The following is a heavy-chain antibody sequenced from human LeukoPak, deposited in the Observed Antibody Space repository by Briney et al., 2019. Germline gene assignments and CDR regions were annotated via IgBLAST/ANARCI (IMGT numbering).Heavy chain of an antibody. CDR3: VTDWRGSSCDGDCLRY. J-gene: IGHJ4*02. V-gene: IGHV3-23*01. D-gene: IGHD2-21*02. CDR2: ITGSGGDT. CDR1: QFTFSSYA. Sequence: GGSLRLSCAVSQFTFSSYAMSWVRQAPGTGLEWVSSITGSGGDTYYSDSVKGRFTISRDNSKNTLYLHMNSLRAEDTAVYFCVTDWRGSSCDGDCLRYWGQGPLVTVSS.